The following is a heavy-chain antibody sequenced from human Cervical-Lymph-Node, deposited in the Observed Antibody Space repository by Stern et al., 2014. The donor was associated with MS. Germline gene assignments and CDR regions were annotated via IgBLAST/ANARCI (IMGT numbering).Heavy chain of an antibody. CDR3: ARYRSAVDWYFDL. CDR2: IIPMFGIS. J-gene: IGHJ2*01. CDR1: GGTLSTYG. D-gene: IGHD3-10*01. V-gene: IGHV1-69*01. Sequence: VQLVESGAEVKKPRSSVKVSCKASGGTLSTYGFSWVRQAPGQGLEWLGGIIPMFGISNSAQKFQGRVTITADESTSTAYMELSSLRSDDTAVYYCARYRSAVDWYFDLWGRGTLVTVSS.